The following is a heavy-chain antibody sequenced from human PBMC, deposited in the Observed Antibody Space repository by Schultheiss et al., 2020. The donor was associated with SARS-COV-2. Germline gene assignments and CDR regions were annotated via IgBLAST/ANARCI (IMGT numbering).Heavy chain of an antibody. V-gene: IGHV3-21*04. D-gene: IGHD2-2*01. CDR3: AKSFKTRIVVVPAAPT. CDR1: GFSFSNFY. CDR2: ISSSSSYI. Sequence: GESLKISCAASGFSFSNFYMSWIRQAPGKGLEWVSSISSSSSYIYYADSVKGRFTISRDNSKNTLYLQMNSLRAEDTAVYYCAKSFKTRIVVVPAAPTWGQGTLVTVSS. J-gene: IGHJ5*02.